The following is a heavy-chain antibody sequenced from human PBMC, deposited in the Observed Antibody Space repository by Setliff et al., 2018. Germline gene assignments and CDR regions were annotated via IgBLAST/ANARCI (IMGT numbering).Heavy chain of an antibody. J-gene: IGHJ4*02. CDR1: GFTFSTYW. D-gene: IGHD6-6*01. CDR3: ARWTARAVDY. CDR2: INQYGSEK. V-gene: IGHV3-7*03. Sequence: AGGSLRLSCAASGFTFSTYWMSWVRQAPGKGLEWVANINQYGSEKYYVDSVKGRFTVSRDNAKNSLYLQMSSLRAEDTAVYYCARWTARAVDYWGQGTLVTVSS.